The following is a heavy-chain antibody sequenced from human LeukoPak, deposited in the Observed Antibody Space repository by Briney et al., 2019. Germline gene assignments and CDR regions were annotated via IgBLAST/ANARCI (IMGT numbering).Heavy chain of an antibody. Sequence: SETLSLTCTVSGVSVSNGTYYWSWIRQPPGKGLEWIGYISYSGSTKYNNSLKSRVTISVDTSKNQFSLKLSSVTAADTAMYYCARSYCSNGVCQLDYWGQGTLVTVSS. CDR3: ARSYCSNGVCQLDY. CDR1: GVSVSNGTYY. CDR2: ISYSGST. J-gene: IGHJ4*02. V-gene: IGHV4-61*01. D-gene: IGHD2-8*01.